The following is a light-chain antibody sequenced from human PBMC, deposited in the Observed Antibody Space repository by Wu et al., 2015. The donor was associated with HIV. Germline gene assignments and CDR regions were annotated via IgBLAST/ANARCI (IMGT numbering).Light chain of an antibody. CDR3: HQYNKWPQGT. CDR2: GAS. V-gene: IGKV3-15*01. J-gene: IGKJ1*01. CDR1: QSIRSN. Sequence: EIVMTQSPATLSVSPGERVTLSCRASQSIRSNLAWYQQKPAQAPRFLIYGASTRATDIPVRFSGSGSGTEFTLTISSLQSEDFAVYYCHQYNKWPQGTFGQGTKVEIK.